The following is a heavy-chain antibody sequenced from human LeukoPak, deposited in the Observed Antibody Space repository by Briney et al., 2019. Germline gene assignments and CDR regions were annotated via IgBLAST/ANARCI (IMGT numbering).Heavy chain of an antibody. D-gene: IGHD3-22*01. J-gene: IGHJ4*02. CDR3: ARLSQTPAYYDTSVYYYLGY. Sequence: GASVKVSCKGSGYTFSSYDTNWVRQATGQGLEWMGWMNPDTGNSGYAQKFQGRVTMTRDTSISTAYMELSSLRSEDTAVYYCARLSQTPAYYDTSVYYYLGYWGQGTLVTVSS. V-gene: IGHV1-8*01. CDR1: GYTFSSYD. CDR2: MNPDTGNS.